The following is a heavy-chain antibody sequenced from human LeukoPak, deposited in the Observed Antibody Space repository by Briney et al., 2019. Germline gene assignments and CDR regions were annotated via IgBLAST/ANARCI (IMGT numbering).Heavy chain of an antibody. Sequence: GGSLRLSCAASGFTFSSYSMNWVRQAPGKGLEWVSSISSSSSYIYYADSVKGRFTISRDNAKNSLYLQMNSLRAEDTAVYYCARDCGSCYHYYYGMDVWGQGTTVTVSS. V-gene: IGHV3-21*01. D-gene: IGHD2-15*01. J-gene: IGHJ6*02. CDR3: ARDCGSCYHYYYGMDV. CDR1: GFTFSSYS. CDR2: ISSSSSYI.